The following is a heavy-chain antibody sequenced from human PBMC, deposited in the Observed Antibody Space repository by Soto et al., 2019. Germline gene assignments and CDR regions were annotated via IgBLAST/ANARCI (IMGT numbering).Heavy chain of an antibody. CDR3: TRVIALGYCSGGSCFPDYYYGMDV. CDR1: GFTFSGSD. J-gene: IGHJ6*02. CDR2: IRSKANSYAT. D-gene: IGHD2-15*01. Sequence: EVQLVESGGGLVQPGGSLKLSCAASGFTFSGSDMHWVRQASGKGLEWVGRIRSKANSYATAYAASVKGRFTISRDDSKNTAYLQMKSLKTEDTAVYYCTRVIALGYCSGGSCFPDYYYGMDVWGQGTTVTVSS. V-gene: IGHV3-73*02.